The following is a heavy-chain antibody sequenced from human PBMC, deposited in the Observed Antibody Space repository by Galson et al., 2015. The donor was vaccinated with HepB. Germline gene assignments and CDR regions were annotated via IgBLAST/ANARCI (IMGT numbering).Heavy chain of an antibody. CDR1: GFTFSNYW. CDR3: ARDQVSGSGTRGKGFDP. V-gene: IGHV3-74*01. CDR2: INGDGRINSDGSYT. Sequence: SLRLSCAASGFTFSNYWMHWVRQAPGKGLVWVSRINGDGRINSDGSYTSYADSVKGRFTISRDNAKNMLYLQMNSLRAEDTAVYYCARDQVSGSGTRGKGFDPWGQGTLVTVSS. J-gene: IGHJ5*02. D-gene: IGHD1-26*01.